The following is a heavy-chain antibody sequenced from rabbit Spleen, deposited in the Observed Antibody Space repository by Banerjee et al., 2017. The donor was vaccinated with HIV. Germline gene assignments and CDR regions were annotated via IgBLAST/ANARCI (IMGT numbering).Heavy chain of an antibody. CDR3: ATYVDYDGDFNL. J-gene: IGHJ4*01. CDR1: GFDFSTYG. V-gene: IGHV1S47*01. Sequence: QEQLVESGGGLVQPGGSLKLSCKASGFDFSTYGVTWVRQAPGKGLEWIGYIEPIFGNTYYANWVNGRFTISSHNAQNTLYLQLSSLTAADTATYFCATYVDYDGDFNLWGPGTLVTVS. D-gene: IGHD2-1*01. CDR2: IEPIFGNT.